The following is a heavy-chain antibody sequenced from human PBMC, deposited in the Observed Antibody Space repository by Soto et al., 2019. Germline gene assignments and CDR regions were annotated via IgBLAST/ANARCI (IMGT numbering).Heavy chain of an antibody. CDR3: AKARGSSTPAPGSY. Sequence: GGSLRFSCAASGFTFGSYAMSWVRQAPGRGLEWVSAISGSGGSTYYADSVKGRFTISRDNSKNTLYLQMNSLGAEDTAIYYCAKARGSSTPAPGSYWGQGSLVTVSS. CDR1: GFTFGSYA. D-gene: IGHD3-16*01. V-gene: IGHV3-23*01. CDR2: ISGSGGST. J-gene: IGHJ4*02.